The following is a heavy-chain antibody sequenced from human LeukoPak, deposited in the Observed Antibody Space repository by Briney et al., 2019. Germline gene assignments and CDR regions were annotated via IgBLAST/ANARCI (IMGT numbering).Heavy chain of an antibody. CDR2: VYTSGGT. CDR1: GTSTNSYY. D-gene: IGHD4-23*01. V-gene: IGHV4-59*01. Sequence: PSETLSLTCSVSGTSTNSYYWSWIRLPPGRGLEWIGCVYTSGGTTYNPSLKSRVTISVDTSKNQFSLKLSSVTAADTAVYYCARSRPDYGGNFNWFDPWGQGTLVTVSS. J-gene: IGHJ5*02. CDR3: ARSRPDYGGNFNWFDP.